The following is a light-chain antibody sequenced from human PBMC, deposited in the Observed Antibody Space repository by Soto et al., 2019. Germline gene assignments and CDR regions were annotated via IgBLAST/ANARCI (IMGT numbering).Light chain of an antibody. J-gene: IGKJ1*01. CDR1: QRVSSY. Sequence: EIVLTQSPATLSLSPGERATLSCRASQRVSSYLAWYQQKPGQAPRLLIYDASNRATGIPARFSGSGSGTDFTLTISILEPEDFAVYYCQQYGSSLWTFGQGTK. CDR2: DAS. CDR3: QQYGSSLWT. V-gene: IGKV3-20*01.